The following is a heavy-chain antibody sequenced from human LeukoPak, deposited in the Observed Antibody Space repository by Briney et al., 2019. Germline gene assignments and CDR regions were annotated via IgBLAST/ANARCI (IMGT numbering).Heavy chain of an antibody. CDR2: ISSSSSTI. CDR3: ARDSYGSLTDY. CDR1: ALSFSSYF. V-gene: IGHV3-48*01. D-gene: IGHD5-18*01. Sequence: GGALRLSCVACALSFSSYFMNWVRQAPGQGREWVSYISSSSSTIYYADSVKGRFTISRDNAKNSLYLQMNSLRAEDTAVYYCARDSYGSLTDYWGQGTLVTVSS. J-gene: IGHJ4*02.